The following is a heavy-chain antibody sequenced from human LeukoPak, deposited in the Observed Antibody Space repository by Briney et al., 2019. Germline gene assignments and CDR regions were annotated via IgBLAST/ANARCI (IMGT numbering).Heavy chain of an antibody. J-gene: IGHJ4*02. V-gene: IGHV3-21*04. D-gene: IGHD3-10*01. CDR1: GFTFSSYS. CDR2: ISSSSSYI. Sequence: PGGSLRLSCAASGFTFSSYSMNWVRQAPGKGLEWVSSISSSSSYIYYADSVKGRFTISRDNAKNSLYLQMNSLRAEDTAVYYCASGSYYYGSGSYYNWISYWGQGTLVTVSS. CDR3: ASGSYYYGSGSYYNWISY.